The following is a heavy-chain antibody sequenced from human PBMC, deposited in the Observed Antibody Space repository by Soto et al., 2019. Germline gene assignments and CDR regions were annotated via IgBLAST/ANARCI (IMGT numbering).Heavy chain of an antibody. V-gene: IGHV1-69*06. CDR3: ARGQGGSWMARDYYYGMDV. Sequence: SVKVSCKASGGTFSSYAISWVRQAPGQGLEWMGGIIPIFGTANYAQKFQGRVTITADKSTSTAYMELSSLRSEDTAVYYCARGQGGSWMARDYYYGMDVWGQGTTVTVSS. D-gene: IGHD2-15*01. CDR2: IIPIFGTA. CDR1: GGTFSSYA. J-gene: IGHJ6*02.